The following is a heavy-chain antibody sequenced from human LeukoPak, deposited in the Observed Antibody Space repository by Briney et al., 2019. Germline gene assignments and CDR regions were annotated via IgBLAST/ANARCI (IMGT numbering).Heavy chain of an antibody. CDR2: INPNSGGT. J-gene: IGHJ5*02. Sequence: ASVKVSCKASGYTFTSYGISWVRQAPGQGLEWMGGINPNSGGTNYAQKFQGRVTMTRDTSISTAYMELSRLRSDDTAVYYCARDGMIDYYGSGSYYNWFDPWGQGTLVTVSS. D-gene: IGHD3-10*01. CDR1: GYTFTSYG. V-gene: IGHV1-2*02. CDR3: ARDGMIDYYGSGSYYNWFDP.